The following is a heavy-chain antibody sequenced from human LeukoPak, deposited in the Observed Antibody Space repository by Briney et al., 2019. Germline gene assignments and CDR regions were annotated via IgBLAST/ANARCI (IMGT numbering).Heavy chain of an antibody. CDR1: DDSLSGYY. J-gene: IGHJ3*02. Sequence: SETLSLTCTVSDDSLSGYYCHWIRQSAGKGLEWIGRIYTSGTTNYSPSLNSRVNLSVDTSKRQFSLKLSSVAAADAAVYYCARSRPLYASGNFYNVDAFDIWGQGTMVTVSS. CDR3: ARSRPLYASGNFYNVDAFDI. V-gene: IGHV4-4*07. D-gene: IGHD3-10*01. CDR2: IYTSGTT.